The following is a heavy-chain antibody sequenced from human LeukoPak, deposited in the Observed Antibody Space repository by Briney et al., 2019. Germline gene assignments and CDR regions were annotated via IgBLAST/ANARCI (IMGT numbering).Heavy chain of an antibody. Sequence: GGSLRLSCAASGFTFTNYWMHWVRQAPGKGLVWVSRIDIDGTGTSYADSVKGRFTTSRDNAMNTVSLQMNSLKAEDTAVYYCGTVFDHWGPGILVTVSS. J-gene: IGHJ4*02. CDR3: GTVFDH. CDR2: IDIDGTGT. CDR1: GFTFTNYW. V-gene: IGHV3-74*01.